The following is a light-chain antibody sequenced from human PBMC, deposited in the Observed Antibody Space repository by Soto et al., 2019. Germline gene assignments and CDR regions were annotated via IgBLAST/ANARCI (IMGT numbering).Light chain of an antibody. Sequence: DIVMTQSPDSLAVSLGERATINCKSSQSVLYSSNNKNYLAWYQQKPGQPPKLLIYWASTRESGVPDRFSGSGSGTDFTLTISSLQAEDVAVYYCQQYSSTPQLTFGGGTKVEIK. J-gene: IGKJ4*01. V-gene: IGKV4-1*01. CDR2: WAS. CDR1: QSVLYSSNNKNY. CDR3: QQYSSTPQLT.